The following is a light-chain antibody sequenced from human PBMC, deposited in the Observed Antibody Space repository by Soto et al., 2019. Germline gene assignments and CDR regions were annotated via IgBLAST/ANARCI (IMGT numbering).Light chain of an antibody. V-gene: IGKV3-15*01. CDR2: GAS. CDR3: QQYDNWPLA. CDR1: QSVSSH. Sequence: EIVMTQSPATLYVSPGERATLSCRASQSVSSHVAWYQQKPGQAPRLLIYGASTRATAIPARFSGIGSGTEFTLTISSLQSEDFAVYYCQQYDNWPLAFGQGTKLGIK. J-gene: IGKJ2*01.